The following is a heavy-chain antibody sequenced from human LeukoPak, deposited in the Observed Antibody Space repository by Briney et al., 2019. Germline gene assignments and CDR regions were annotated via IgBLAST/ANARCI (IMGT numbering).Heavy chain of an antibody. V-gene: IGHV3-48*01. J-gene: IGHJ5*02. D-gene: IGHD3-10*01. Sequence: PGGSLRLSCAASGFTFRSYSMNWVRQAPGKGLEWVSYISSSSSTIYYAHSVKGRFTISRDNDKNSLYLQMNSLRAEDTAVYYCASLYGSGPNWFDPWGQGTLVTVSS. CDR3: ASLYGSGPNWFDP. CDR1: GFTFRSYS. CDR2: ISSSSSTI.